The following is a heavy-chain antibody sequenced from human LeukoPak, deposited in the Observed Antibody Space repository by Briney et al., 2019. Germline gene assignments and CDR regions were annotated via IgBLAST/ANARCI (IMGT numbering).Heavy chain of an antibody. D-gene: IGHD5-12*01. V-gene: IGHV1-18*01. CDR2: IFSSNGDT. Sequence: ASVKVSCTASGYTFTSYGITWVRQAPAQGLEWMGWIFSSNGDTNYAENLQGRVTMTTDTSTSTAYMELRSLRSDDTAVYYCARTAEYSSFVTHKDYWGQGTLVTVSS. CDR1: GYTFTSYG. CDR3: ARTAEYSSFVTHKDY. J-gene: IGHJ4*02.